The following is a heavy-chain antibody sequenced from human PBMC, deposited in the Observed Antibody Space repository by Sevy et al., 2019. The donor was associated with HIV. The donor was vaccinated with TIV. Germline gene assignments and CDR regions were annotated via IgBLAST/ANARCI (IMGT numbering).Heavy chain of an antibody. D-gene: IGHD3-22*01. CDR3: ARVATTDYYDSSGYAGAWKWFDP. V-gene: IGHV3-21*06. Sequence: GGSLRLSCAASGITFSSYTMNWVRQAPGKGLEWVASISGRRNYIYYAGSVKGRFTVSRDNDKNSLYLQMNSLGVEDTAVYYCARVATTDYYDSSGYAGAWKWFDPWGQGTQVTVSS. CDR2: ISGRRNYI. J-gene: IGHJ5*02. CDR1: GITFSSYT.